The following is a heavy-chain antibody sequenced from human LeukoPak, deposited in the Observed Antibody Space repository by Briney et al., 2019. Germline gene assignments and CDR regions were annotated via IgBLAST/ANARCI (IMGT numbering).Heavy chain of an antibody. Sequence: PSETLSLTCAVYGGSFSGYYWSWIRQPPGKGLEWIGEINHSGSTNYNPSLKSRVIISVDTSKNQFSLKLSSVTAADTAVYYCARAAPLLNYYGSGSYRNYFDYWGQGTLVTVSS. J-gene: IGHJ4*02. V-gene: IGHV4-34*01. CDR2: INHSGST. CDR1: GGSFSGYY. CDR3: ARAAPLLNYYGSGSYRNYFDY. D-gene: IGHD3-10*01.